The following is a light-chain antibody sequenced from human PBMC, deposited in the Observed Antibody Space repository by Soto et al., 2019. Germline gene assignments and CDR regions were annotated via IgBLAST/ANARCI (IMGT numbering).Light chain of an antibody. J-gene: IGKJ5*01. V-gene: IGKV3-20*01. CDR3: QQYGSSPIT. CDR1: QSVSSSY. Sequence: EIVLIQSPGTLSLSPGERATLSCRASQSVSSSYLAWYQQKPGQAPRILIYGASSRATGIPDRFSGSASGTDFTLTISRLEPEDFAVYYCQQYGSSPITFGQRTRLEI. CDR2: GAS.